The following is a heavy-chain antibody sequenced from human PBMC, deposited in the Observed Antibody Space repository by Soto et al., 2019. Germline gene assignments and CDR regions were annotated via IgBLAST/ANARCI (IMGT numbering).Heavy chain of an antibody. Sequence: QVQLVQSGAEVKKPGASVKVSCKASRYSFPTYAIHWVRQAPGQRLQWMGWINTVNGNTHYSQKFQGRVTITSDSPARTVYTELSSLKSEDTAFYYCASGRGSMFDPWGQGTLVTVSS. CDR1: RYSFPTYA. CDR2: INTVNGNT. CDR3: ASGRGSMFDP. J-gene: IGHJ5*02. D-gene: IGHD3-16*01. V-gene: IGHV1-3*04.